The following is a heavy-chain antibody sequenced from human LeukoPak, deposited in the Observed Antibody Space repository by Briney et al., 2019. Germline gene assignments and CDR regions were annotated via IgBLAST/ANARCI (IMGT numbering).Heavy chain of an antibody. CDR3: ARGLAVVARTGDDY. CDR1: GGSISSSSYY. CDR2: INHSGTT. Sequence: SETLSLTCTVSGGSISSSSYYWSWIRQPPGKGLEWIGEINHSGTTNYSPSLKSRVTMSVDTSKKQFSLKVTSVTAADTAVYYCARGLAVVARTGDDYWGQGTLVTVSS. D-gene: IGHD6-6*01. V-gene: IGHV4-39*07. J-gene: IGHJ4*02.